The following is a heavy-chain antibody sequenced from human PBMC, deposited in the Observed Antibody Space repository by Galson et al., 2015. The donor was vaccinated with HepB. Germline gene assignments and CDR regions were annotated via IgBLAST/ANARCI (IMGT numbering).Heavy chain of an antibody. CDR2: IRSKANSYAT. V-gene: IGHV3-73*01. CDR3: TRLPPDRHDY. Sequence: SLRLSCAASGFTFSGSAMHWVRQASGKGLEWVGRIRSKANSYATAYAASVKGRFTISRDDSKNTAYLQMNSLKTEDTAVYYCTRLPPDRHDYWGQGTLVTVSS. CDR1: GFTFSGSA. D-gene: IGHD1-14*01. J-gene: IGHJ4*02.